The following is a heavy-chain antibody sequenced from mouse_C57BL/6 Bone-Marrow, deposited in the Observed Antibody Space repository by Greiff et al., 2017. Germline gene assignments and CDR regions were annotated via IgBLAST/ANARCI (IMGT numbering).Heavy chain of an antibody. CDR3: ARWDDYDNAMDY. CDR1: GYTFTSYN. Sequence: LQQSGAELVRPGASVKMSCKASGYTFTSYNMHWVKQTPRQGLEWIGAIYPGNGDTSYKQKFKGKATLTVDKSSRTAYMQLHSLTSEDSAVDFCARWDDYDNAMDYWGQGTSVTVSS. V-gene: IGHV1-12*01. J-gene: IGHJ4*01. D-gene: IGHD2-4*01. CDR2: IYPGNGDT.